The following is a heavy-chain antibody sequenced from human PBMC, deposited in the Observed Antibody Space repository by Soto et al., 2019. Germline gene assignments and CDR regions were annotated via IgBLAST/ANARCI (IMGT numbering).Heavy chain of an antibody. CDR3: ADGGSNDY. CDR1: GFTFSSYG. CDR2: ISYDGSNK. D-gene: IGHD1-26*01. Sequence: GGSLRLSCAASGFTFSSYGMHWVRQAPGKGLEWVAVISYDGSNKYYADSVKGRFTISRDNSKNTLYLQMNSLRAEDTAVYYWADGGSNDYWGQGTLVTVSS. V-gene: IGHV3-30*03. J-gene: IGHJ4*02.